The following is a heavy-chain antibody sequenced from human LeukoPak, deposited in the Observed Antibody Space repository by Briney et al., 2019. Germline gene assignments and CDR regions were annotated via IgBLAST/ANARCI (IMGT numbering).Heavy chain of an antibody. J-gene: IGHJ4*02. CDR1: GFTFIDYD. D-gene: IGHD6-19*01. CDR3: ARGGIQVSGIDEFDY. V-gene: IGHV3-13*01. CDR2: IGIRGDT. Sequence: PGGSLRLSCAASGFTFIDYDMHWVRQVIGKGLEWVSAIGIRGDTHYSASVKGRFTISRENAESSLYLQMNRLRAEDTAVYYCARGGIQVSGIDEFDYWGQGNLVTVSS.